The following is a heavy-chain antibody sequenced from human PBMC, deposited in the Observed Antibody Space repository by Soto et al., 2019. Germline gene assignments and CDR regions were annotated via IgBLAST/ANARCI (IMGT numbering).Heavy chain of an antibody. J-gene: IGHJ6*02. CDR1: GFTFDDYA. D-gene: IGHD4-17*01. CDR2: ISWNSGSI. CDR3: GRVPLDGNYANGVDV. Sequence: QTGGSLRLSCAASGFTFDDYAMHWVRQAPGKGLEWVSGISWNSGSIGYADSVKGRFTISRDNAKSSLFLQMNSLRADDTAVYYCGRVPLDGNYANGVDVWGQGTTVTVSS. V-gene: IGHV3-9*01.